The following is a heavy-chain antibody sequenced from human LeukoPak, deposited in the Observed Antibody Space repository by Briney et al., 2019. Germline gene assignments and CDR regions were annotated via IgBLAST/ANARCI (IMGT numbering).Heavy chain of an antibody. Sequence: VASVKVSCKASGYTFTTYYRHWVRQAPGQGFDWMGIINPSGGSTTYAQKFQGRVTMTRATSTSTVYMELSSLRSEDTAVYYCARGFCSGYYYYDYWGQGTLVTASS. J-gene: IGHJ4*02. CDR2: INPSGGST. CDR3: ARGFCSGYYYYDY. V-gene: IGHV1-46*01. CDR1: GYTFTTYY. D-gene: IGHD3-3*01.